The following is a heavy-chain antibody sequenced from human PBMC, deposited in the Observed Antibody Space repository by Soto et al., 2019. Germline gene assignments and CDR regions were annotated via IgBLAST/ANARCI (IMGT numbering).Heavy chain of an antibody. Sequence: EVQLVESGGGLVQPGRSLRLSCAASGFTFDDYAMHWVRQAPGKGLEWVSGISWNSSSIGYADSVKGRFTISRDNAKNSLYLQMNSLRAEDTALYYCAKDILDYGMDVWGQGTTVTVSS. CDR3: AKDILDYGMDV. CDR1: GFTFDDYA. J-gene: IGHJ6*02. CDR2: ISWNSSSI. V-gene: IGHV3-9*01.